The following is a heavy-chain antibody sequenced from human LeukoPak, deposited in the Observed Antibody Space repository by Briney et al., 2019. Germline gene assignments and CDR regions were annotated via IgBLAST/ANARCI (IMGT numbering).Heavy chain of an antibody. J-gene: IGHJ3*02. CDR2: INPNSGGT. CDR1: GYTFTGYY. D-gene: IGHD5-18*01. Sequence: GASVKVSCKASGYTFTGYYMHWVRQAPGQGLEWMGWINPNSGGTNYARKFQGWVTMTRDTSISTAYMELSRLRSDDTAVYYCARAGGYSYGDAFDIWGQGTMVTVSS. V-gene: IGHV1-2*04. CDR3: ARAGGYSYGDAFDI.